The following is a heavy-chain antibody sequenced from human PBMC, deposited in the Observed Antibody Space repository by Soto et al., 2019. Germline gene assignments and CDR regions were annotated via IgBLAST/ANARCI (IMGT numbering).Heavy chain of an antibody. V-gene: IGHV1-18*01. D-gene: IGHD2-2*01. J-gene: IGHJ5*02. Sequence: QVQLVQSGAEVKKPGASVKVSCKASGYTFTSYGISWVRQAPGQGLEWMGWISAYNGNTNYAQKLQGRVTMTTDTSTSTAYMELRSLRSDYTAVYYCARDINIVVVPAAMAPPNWFDPWGQGTLVTVSS. CDR3: ARDINIVVVPAAMAPPNWFDP. CDR2: ISAYNGNT. CDR1: GYTFTSYG.